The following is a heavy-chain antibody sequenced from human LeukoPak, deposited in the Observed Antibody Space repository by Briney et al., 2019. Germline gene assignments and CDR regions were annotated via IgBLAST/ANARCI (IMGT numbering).Heavy chain of an antibody. V-gene: IGHV3-23*01. Sequence: GGSLRLSCAASGFTFSNYAMTWVRQAPGKGLQWVSAISGDAIYTYYLDSVKGRFTTSRDNSKNTLFLQMNSLRADDTAVYYCAKNYGTSRPFYDYWGQGIVVTVSS. CDR3: AKNYGTSRPFYDY. CDR2: ISGDAIYT. J-gene: IGHJ4*02. CDR1: GFTFSNYA. D-gene: IGHD4-17*01.